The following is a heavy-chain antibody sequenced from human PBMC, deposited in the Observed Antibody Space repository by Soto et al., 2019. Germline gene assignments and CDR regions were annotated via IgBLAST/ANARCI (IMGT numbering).Heavy chain of an antibody. CDR2: ISYDGSNK. CDR1: GFTFSSYG. V-gene: IGHV3-30*18. CDR3: AKVFLSTVTRYYYYYYYMDV. Sequence: PGGSLRLSCAASGFTFSSYGMHWVRQATGKGLEWVAVISYDGSNKYYADSVKGRFTISRDNSKNTLYLQMYSLRAEDTAVYYCAKVFLSTVTRYYYYYYYMDVWGKGTTLTVSS. D-gene: IGHD4-17*01. J-gene: IGHJ6*03.